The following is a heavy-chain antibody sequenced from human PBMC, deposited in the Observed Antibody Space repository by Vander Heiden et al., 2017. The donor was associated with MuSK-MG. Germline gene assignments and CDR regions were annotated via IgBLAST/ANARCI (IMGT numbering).Heavy chain of an antibody. V-gene: IGHV1-69*01. CDR1: GGTFSSYA. J-gene: IGHJ4*02. CDR3: ARDPDYGGKSYLDY. CDR2: IIPILGTA. Sequence: QVQLVQSGAEVQKPGSSVKVSCKASGGTFSSYAISWVRQAPGQGLEWMGGIIPILGTANYAQKFQGRVTITADESTSTAYMELSSLRSEGTAVYYCARDPDYGGKSYLDYWGQGTLVTVSS. D-gene: IGHD4-17*01.